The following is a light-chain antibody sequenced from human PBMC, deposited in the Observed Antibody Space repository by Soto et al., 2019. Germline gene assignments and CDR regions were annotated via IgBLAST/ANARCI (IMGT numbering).Light chain of an antibody. J-gene: IGLJ1*01. CDR3: SSFAGTNSFV. Sequence: QSALTQPPSVSGSPGQSVTISCTGTTSDIGAYNYVSWYQQRPGKAPKLIIYEVTRRPSGVPDRIFGSKSYTTASLTVSGLQAEDEADYYCSSFAGTNSFVFGTGTKVTVL. CDR1: TSDIGAYNY. V-gene: IGLV2-8*01. CDR2: EVT.